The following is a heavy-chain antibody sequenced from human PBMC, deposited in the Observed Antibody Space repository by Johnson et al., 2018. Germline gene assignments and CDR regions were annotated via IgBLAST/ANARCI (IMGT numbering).Heavy chain of an antibody. J-gene: IGHJ1*01. CDR1: RFTFSRYG. Sequence: QVQLVQSGGGLVQPGGSLRLSCAASRFTFSRYGMHWVRQAPGKGLEWVAVISYDGGNKYFADSVKGRFTISRDNSKNTRSLQMNSLRAEARAVYYCARDKKGMASSWYTGGYFHHWGQGTLVTVSS. V-gene: IGHV3-30*03. D-gene: IGHD6-13*01. CDR2: ISYDGGNK. CDR3: ARDKKGMASSWYTGGYFHH.